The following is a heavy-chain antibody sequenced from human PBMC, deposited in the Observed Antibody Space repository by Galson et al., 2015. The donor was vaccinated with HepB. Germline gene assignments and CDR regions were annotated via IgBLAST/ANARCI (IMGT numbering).Heavy chain of an antibody. CDR2: KYYRSKWYN. V-gene: IGHV6-1*01. CDR1: GDSVSSNTAA. Sequence: CAISGDSVSSNTAAWNWIRQSPSRGLEWLGRKYYRSKWYNDYAVYVKGRITINPDTSKNQFSLQLHSVSPEDTAVYYCARDHDPERYYYYYGLDVWGQGTTVTVSS. J-gene: IGHJ6*02. CDR3: ARDHDPERYYYYYGLDV. D-gene: IGHD1-1*01.